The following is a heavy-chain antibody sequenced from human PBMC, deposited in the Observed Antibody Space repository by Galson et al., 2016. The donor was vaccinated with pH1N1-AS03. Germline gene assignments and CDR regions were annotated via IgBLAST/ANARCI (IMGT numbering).Heavy chain of an antibody. CDR1: GFTFSNYA. J-gene: IGHJ4*02. CDR2: ISNDGSNQ. CDR3: ARVNYATAFDY. Sequence: SLRLSCAASGFTFSNYAINWVRQAPGKGLEWVAVISNDGSNQYYADSVKGRFTISRDNSKSTLYLQMASLRTEDTAVYYCARVNYATAFDYWGQGTLVTVSS. V-gene: IGHV3-30*04. D-gene: IGHD2-2*01.